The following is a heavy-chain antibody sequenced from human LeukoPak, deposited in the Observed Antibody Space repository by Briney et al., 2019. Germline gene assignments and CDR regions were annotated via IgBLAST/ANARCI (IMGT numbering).Heavy chain of an antibody. Sequence: ASVKVSCKASGYTLTSYGISWVRQAPGQGLEWMGWISAYNGNTNYAQKLQGRVTMTTDTSTSTAYMELRSLRSDDTAVYYCARGTVQLERRDGYYYGMDVWGQGTTVTVSS. V-gene: IGHV1-18*01. CDR2: ISAYNGNT. D-gene: IGHD1-1*01. CDR3: ARGTVQLERRDGYYYGMDV. J-gene: IGHJ6*02. CDR1: GYTLTSYG.